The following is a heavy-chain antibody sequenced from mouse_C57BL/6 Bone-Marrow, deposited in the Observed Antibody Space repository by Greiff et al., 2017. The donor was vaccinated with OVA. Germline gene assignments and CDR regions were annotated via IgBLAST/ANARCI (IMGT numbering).Heavy chain of an antibody. V-gene: IGHV1-9*01. CDR1: GYTFTGYW. D-gene: IGHD1-1*01. CDR2: ILPGSGST. J-gene: IGHJ4*01. Sequence: VQLQQSGAELMKPGASVKLSCKATGYTFTGYWIEWVKQRPGHGLEWIGEILPGSGSTNYNEKFKGKATFTADTSSNTAYMQLSSLTTVDSAIYYCAREYPVVEGGYYYAMDYWGQGTSVTVSS. CDR3: AREYPVVEGGYYYAMDY.